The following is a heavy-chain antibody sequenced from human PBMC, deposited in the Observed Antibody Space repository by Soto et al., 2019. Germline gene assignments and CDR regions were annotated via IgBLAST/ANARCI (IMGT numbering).Heavy chain of an antibody. CDR3: AKDGSYSSSWPYYFDH. Sequence: EVQLLESGGGLVQPGGSLRLSCAASGFTFTTYTMSRLRQAPGKGLEWVSSISGSGGHTYYADSVKGRLIVSRDNSKNTLYLQMNSLRAEDTAVYYCAKDGSYSSSWPYYFDHWGQGTLVTVSS. CDR2: ISGSGGHT. CDR1: GFTFTTYT. J-gene: IGHJ4*02. V-gene: IGHV3-23*01. D-gene: IGHD6-13*01.